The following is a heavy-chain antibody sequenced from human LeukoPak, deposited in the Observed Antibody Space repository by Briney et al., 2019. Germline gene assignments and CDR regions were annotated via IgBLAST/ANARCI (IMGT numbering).Heavy chain of an antibody. J-gene: IGHJ3*01. CDR2: ISSNGDNT. CDR1: GFPFNTYA. D-gene: IGHD2-15*01. Sequence: PGGSLRLSCSASGFPFNTYAIHWVRQAPGKGLEYVAGISSNGDNTDFADSAKGRFTISRDNSKSTLFLQMNSLRAGGTAVYFCTRDSALLGVAFGLWGQGTVVTVST. CDR3: TRDSALLGVAFGL. V-gene: IGHV3-64D*06.